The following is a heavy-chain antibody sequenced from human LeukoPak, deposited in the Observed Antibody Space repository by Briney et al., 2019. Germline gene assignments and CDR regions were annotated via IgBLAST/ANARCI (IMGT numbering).Heavy chain of an antibody. V-gene: IGHV4-39*01. Sequence: SETLSLTCTVSGGSISSSSYYWGWIRQPPGKGLEWHGSIYYSGSTYYNPSLQSRVTISVDTSKNQFSLKLSSVTAADTAVYYCATYPFTIGYFDYWGQGTLVTVSS. CDR1: GGSISSSSYY. CDR2: IYYSGST. D-gene: IGHD3-10*01. CDR3: ATYPFTIGYFDY. J-gene: IGHJ4*02.